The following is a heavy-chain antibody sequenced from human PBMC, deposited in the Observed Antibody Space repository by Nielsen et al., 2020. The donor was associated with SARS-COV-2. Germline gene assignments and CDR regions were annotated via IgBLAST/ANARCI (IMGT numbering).Heavy chain of an antibody. CDR1: GYSFPTYW. V-gene: IGHV5-51*01. J-gene: IGHJ6*03. Sequence: GESLKISCKGSGYSFPTYWIGWVRQMPGKGLEWMGIIYPGDSDTRYSPSFQGQVTISADKSISTAYLQWSSLKASDTAKYYCARHTRSSSSFYYYCYMDVWGKGTTVTVSS. CDR2: IYPGDSDT. CDR3: ARHTRSSSSFYYYCYMDV. D-gene: IGHD6-6*01.